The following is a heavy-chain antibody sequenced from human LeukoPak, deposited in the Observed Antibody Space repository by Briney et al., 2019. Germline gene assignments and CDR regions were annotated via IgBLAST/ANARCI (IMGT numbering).Heavy chain of an antibody. CDR2: IKQDGSEE. D-gene: IGHD4-11*01. CDR3: ARDRSRNFY. Sequence: PGGSLRLSCAASGFTFSNYWMSWVRQAPGKGLEWVASIKQDGSEENYVDSVKGRFTISRDNAKNSLFLQMNSLRAEDTAVYYCARDRSRNFYWGQGALVTVSS. V-gene: IGHV3-7*01. CDR1: GFTFSNYW. J-gene: IGHJ4*02.